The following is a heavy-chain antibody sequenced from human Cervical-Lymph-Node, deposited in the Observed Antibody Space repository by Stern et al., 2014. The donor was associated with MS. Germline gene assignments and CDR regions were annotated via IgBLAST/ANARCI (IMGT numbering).Heavy chain of an antibody. CDR2: ITSYNGNT. D-gene: IGHD2-15*01. Sequence: VQLVESGAEVTKPGASVKVSCKASGYTFTSYGISWVRQAPGQGLEWMGLITSYNGNTNYAQKRQGRVTMTTDTSTSTAYMELRSLRSDDTAVYYCARGLLGSENAFDIWGQGTMVTVSS. V-gene: IGHV1-18*01. CDR1: GYTFTSYG. CDR3: ARGLLGSENAFDI. J-gene: IGHJ3*02.